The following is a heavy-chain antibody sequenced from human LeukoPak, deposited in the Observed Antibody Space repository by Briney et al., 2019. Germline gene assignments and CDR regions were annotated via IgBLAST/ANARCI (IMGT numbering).Heavy chain of an antibody. D-gene: IGHD3-22*01. V-gene: IGHV4-4*02. Sequence: PSETLSLTCAVSGDSFSSTNWWSWVRQPPEKGLEWLGRIYTSGSTNYNPSLKSRVTISVDTSKNQFSLKLSSVTAADTAVYYCAREYYYDSSGYYREAFDIWGQGTMVTVSS. CDR1: GDSFSSTNW. CDR3: AREYYYDSSGYYREAFDI. CDR2: IYTSGST. J-gene: IGHJ3*02.